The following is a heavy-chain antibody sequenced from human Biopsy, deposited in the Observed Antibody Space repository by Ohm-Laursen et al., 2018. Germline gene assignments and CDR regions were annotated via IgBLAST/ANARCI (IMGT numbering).Heavy chain of an antibody. V-gene: IGHV3-74*01. CDR3: ARQEDYGSGIYYFDY. D-gene: IGHD3-10*01. J-gene: IGHJ4*02. CDR1: GFTFSSSW. CDR2: FNSDGTDA. Sequence: SLRLSCSASGFTFSSSWMHWVRQAPGKGLEWVSRFNSDGTDATYADSVKGRFTISRDNAKNSLSLQMNSLRAEDMAVYYCARQEDYGSGIYYFDYWGQGTLVTVSS.